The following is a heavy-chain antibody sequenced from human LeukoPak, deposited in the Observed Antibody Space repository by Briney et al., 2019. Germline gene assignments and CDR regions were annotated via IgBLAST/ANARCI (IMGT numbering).Heavy chain of an antibody. V-gene: IGHV4-34*01. CDR1: GGSFSGYY. Sequence: SETLSLTCAVYGGSFSGYYWSWIRHPPGQGLEWIVEINHSASTNYSPSLERRATMSVDTSKNQVFLKLTTVTAADTAVYYCARGFPDKVWGNSRPTAGYFQHWGQGTLVTVSS. D-gene: IGHD3-16*01. J-gene: IGHJ1*01. CDR2: INHSAST. CDR3: ARGFPDKVWGNSRPTAGYFQH.